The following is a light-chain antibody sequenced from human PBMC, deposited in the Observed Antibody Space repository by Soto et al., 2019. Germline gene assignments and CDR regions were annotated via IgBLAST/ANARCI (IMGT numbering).Light chain of an antibody. CDR1: SSDVGNYKY. V-gene: IGLV2-8*01. CDR3: SSYAGSNNWV. J-gene: IGLJ3*02. Sequence: QSVLTQSPSASGSPGQSVTISCTGTSSDVGNYKYVFWYQQHPGKAPKLMIYEVSKRPSGVPDRFSGSKSGNTASLTVSGLQAEDEADYYCSSYAGSNNWVFGGGTKLTVL. CDR2: EVS.